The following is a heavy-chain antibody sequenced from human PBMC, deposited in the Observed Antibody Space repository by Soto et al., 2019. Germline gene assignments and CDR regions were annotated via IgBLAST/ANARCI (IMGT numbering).Heavy chain of an antibody. D-gene: IGHD2-2*01. CDR2: INHDGSEK. Sequence: PGGSLRLSCVASGFTLSGYWMTWVRQAPGKGLEWVANINHDGSEKYYVDSVKGRFTISRDNAKNSLYLQMNSLRAEDTAVYYCASRYCSAASCYVSSYLCMDVWGEGTTVTVSS. CDR3: ASRYCSAASCYVSSYLCMDV. CDR1: GFTLSGYW. V-gene: IGHV3-7*01. J-gene: IGHJ6*03.